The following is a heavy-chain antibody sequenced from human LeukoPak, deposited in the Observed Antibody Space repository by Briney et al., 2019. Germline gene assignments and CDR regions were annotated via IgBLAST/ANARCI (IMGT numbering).Heavy chain of an antibody. J-gene: IGHJ4*02. D-gene: IGHD5-18*01. Sequence: PGRSLRLSCAASGFTFSSYGMHWVRQAPGKGLEWVAVISYDGSNKYYADSMKGRFTISRDNSKNTLYLQMNSLRAEDTAVYYCANVYSYGYFVYWGQGTLVTVSS. CDR1: GFTFSSYG. V-gene: IGHV3-30*18. CDR2: ISYDGSNK. CDR3: ANVYSYGYFVY.